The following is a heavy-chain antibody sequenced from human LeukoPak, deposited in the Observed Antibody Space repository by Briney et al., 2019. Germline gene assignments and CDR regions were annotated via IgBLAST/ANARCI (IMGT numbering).Heavy chain of an antibody. V-gene: IGHV3-21*01. CDR2: ISSSSSYI. J-gene: IGHJ4*02. CDR1: GFTFSSYS. D-gene: IGHD4/OR15-4a*01. Sequence: GGSLRLSCAAFGFTFSSYSMDWVRQAPGMGLEWVSSISSSSSYIHYADSVKGRFTISRDNTKNSLYLQMNSLRAEDTAVYYCARFQGAHYWGQGTLVTVSS. CDR3: ARFQGAHY.